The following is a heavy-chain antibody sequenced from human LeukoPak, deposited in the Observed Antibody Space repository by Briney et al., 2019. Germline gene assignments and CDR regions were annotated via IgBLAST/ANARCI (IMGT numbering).Heavy chain of an antibody. Sequence: PGGSLRLSCAASGFTFSSYVMSWVRQAPGKGLEWVSAISGSSGGTFYADSVKGRFTISRHNSKNTLYLQTNSLRAGDTAVYYCARRGAAGTYYFDYWGQGTLVTVSS. CDR3: ARRGAAGTYYFDY. J-gene: IGHJ4*02. D-gene: IGHD6-13*01. CDR2: ISGSSGGT. V-gene: IGHV3-23*01. CDR1: GFTFSSYV.